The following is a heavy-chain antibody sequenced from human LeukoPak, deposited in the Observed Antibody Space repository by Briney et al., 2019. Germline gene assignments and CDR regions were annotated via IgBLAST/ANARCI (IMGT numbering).Heavy chain of an antibody. CDR1: GFTFSSYA. Sequence: PGGSLRLSCAASGFTFSSYAMSWVRQAPGKGLEWVSGVTGSGNTRYYADSVKGRFTISRDNAKNSLYLQMNSLRAEDTAVYYCARDGRDIVVVPAAIRRNYYYYYYMDVWGKGTTVTVSS. J-gene: IGHJ6*03. V-gene: IGHV3-21*01. CDR3: ARDGRDIVVVPAAIRRNYYYYYYMDV. CDR2: VTGSGNTR. D-gene: IGHD2-2*01.